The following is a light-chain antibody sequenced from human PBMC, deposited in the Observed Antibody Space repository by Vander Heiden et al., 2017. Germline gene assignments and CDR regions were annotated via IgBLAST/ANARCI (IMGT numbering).Light chain of an antibody. V-gene: IGLV2-14*01. CDR1: SSDIGDHYH. J-gene: IGLJ1*01. CDR3: CSYTRSSTLV. CDR2: EVS. Sequence: QSALTQPASVSGSPGQSITIPCTGTSSDIGDHYHVSWYQQHPGKVPKVIIYEVSKRPSGVSNRFSGSKSGNTASLTNSGLQAEDDADYYCCSYTRSSTLVFGTGTKVTAL.